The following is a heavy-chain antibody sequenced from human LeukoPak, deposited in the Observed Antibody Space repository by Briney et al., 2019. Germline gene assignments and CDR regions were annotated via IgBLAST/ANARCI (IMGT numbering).Heavy chain of an antibody. V-gene: IGHV3-48*03. CDR1: GFTFSTSE. D-gene: IGHD4-11*01. Sequence: GGSLRLSCAASGFTFSTSEMNWVRQAPGKGLEWVSYISSTGSTIYYADSVQGRFTISRDNTKRSLYLQMTGLRVEDTAIYYCARVSTIMTTYWFDPWGQGALVSVSS. CDR3: ARVSTIMTTYWFDP. CDR2: ISSTGSTI. J-gene: IGHJ5*02.